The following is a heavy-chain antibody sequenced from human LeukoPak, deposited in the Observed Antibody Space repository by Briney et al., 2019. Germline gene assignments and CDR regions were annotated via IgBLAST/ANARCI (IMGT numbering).Heavy chain of an antibody. CDR1: GGPFSGYY. J-gene: IGHJ4*02. CDR2: INHSGST. CDR3: ARSGPAAMYYFDY. V-gene: IGHV4-34*01. Sequence: KTSETLSLTCAVYGGPFSGYYWSWIRQPPGKGLEGIGEINHSGSTNYNPSLKSRVTISVDTSKNQFSLKLSSVTAADTAVYYCARSGPAAMYYFDYWGQGTLVAVSS. D-gene: IGHD2-2*01.